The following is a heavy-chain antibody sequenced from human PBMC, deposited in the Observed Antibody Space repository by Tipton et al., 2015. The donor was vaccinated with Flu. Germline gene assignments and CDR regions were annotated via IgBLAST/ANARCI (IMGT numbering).Heavy chain of an antibody. Sequence: TLSLTCAVSGYSISSGYYWGWIRQPPGKGLEWIGSIYHSGSTYYTPSLKSRVTISVDTSKNHFSLKLSSVTAADTAVYYCAGQRLILDDSSGYYDYWGQGTLVTVSS. CDR3: AGQRLILDDSSGYYDY. J-gene: IGHJ4*02. CDR1: GYSISSGYY. CDR2: IYHSGST. D-gene: IGHD3-22*01. V-gene: IGHV4-38-2*01.